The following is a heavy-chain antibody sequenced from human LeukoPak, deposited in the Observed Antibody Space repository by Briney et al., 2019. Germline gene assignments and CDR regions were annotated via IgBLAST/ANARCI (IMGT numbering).Heavy chain of an antibody. CDR2: VTGSGDIA. CDR3: ARDYCSGASCLRIQTLDS. D-gene: IGHD2-15*01. V-gene: IGHV3-11*04. Sequence: GGSLRLSCAASGFTFSDYYMSWIRQAPGKGLEWVSSVTGSGDIASYADSVRGRFTISRDNAKNQLYLQMNSLGVEDTALYYCARDYCSGASCLRIQTLDSWGQGTLVTVSS. J-gene: IGHJ4*02. CDR1: GFTFSDYY.